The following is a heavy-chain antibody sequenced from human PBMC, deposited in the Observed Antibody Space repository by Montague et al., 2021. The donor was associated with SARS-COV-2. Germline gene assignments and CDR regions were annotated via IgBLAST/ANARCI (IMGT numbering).Heavy chain of an antibody. J-gene: IGHJ4*02. D-gene: IGHD2-8*02. CDR2: IYHTGST. V-gene: IGHV4-59*08. CDR3: ARHRRCGVPVVYGAYFDH. CDR1: GDSISGYS. Sequence: SETLSLTCTVSGDSISGYSWTWIRQAPGKGLEWIGYIYHTGSTNYNPSFKGRVIMSVDTSNNQLSLRLTSVSAADSAKYFCARHRRCGVPVVYGAYFDHWGQGTQVTVSS.